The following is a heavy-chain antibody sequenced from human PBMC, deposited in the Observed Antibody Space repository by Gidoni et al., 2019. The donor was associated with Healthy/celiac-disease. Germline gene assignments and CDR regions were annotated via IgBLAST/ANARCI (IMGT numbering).Heavy chain of an antibody. J-gene: IGHJ5*02. D-gene: IGHD3-22*01. V-gene: IGHV6-1*01. CDR3: ARAELGEGITMIVGDWFDP. CDR1: GYSVSSYTAA. CDR2: TYYRSKWYN. Sequence: QVQLQQSGPGLVKPSQTLSLTCAISGYSVSSYTAALHWIRQSPSRGLEWLGRTYYRSKWYNDYAVAVKSRITINPDTSNNQFSLQLNAVTPEDTAVYYCARAELGEGITMIVGDWFDPWGQGTLVTVS.